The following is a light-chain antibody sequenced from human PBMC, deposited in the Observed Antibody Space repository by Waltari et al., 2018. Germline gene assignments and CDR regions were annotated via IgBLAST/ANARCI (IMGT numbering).Light chain of an antibody. CDR1: RTVLYDSNNKNY. CDR2: WAA. Sequence: DIVMTQSPDSLAVSLGERATINCKSSRTVLYDSNNKNYLAWYQQKPGQPPNLPSYWAATRNAGVPYRFSGSGSGTEFTLTISTLQAEDVAVYYCHQYYNTPYSYGQGTKLEIK. CDR3: HQYYNTPYS. V-gene: IGKV4-1*01. J-gene: IGKJ2*03.